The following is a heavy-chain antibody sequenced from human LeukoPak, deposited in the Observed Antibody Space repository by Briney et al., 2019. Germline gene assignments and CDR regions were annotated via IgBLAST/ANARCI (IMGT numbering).Heavy chain of an antibody. D-gene: IGHD2-2*01. J-gene: IGHJ3*02. CDR3: AKDRDQLLSSAFDI. Sequence: PGGSLRPSCAASGLTFDDYAMHWVRQAPGKGLEWVSGISWNSGSIGYADSVKGRFTISRDNAKNSLYLQMNSLRAEDMALYYCAKDRDQLLSSAFDIWGQGTMVTVSS. CDR2: ISWNSGSI. V-gene: IGHV3-9*03. CDR1: GLTFDDYA.